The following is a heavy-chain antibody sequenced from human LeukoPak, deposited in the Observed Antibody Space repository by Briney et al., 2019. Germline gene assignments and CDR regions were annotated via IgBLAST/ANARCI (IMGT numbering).Heavy chain of an antibody. D-gene: IGHD6-13*01. CDR1: GYTFTSYA. V-gene: IGHV7-4-1*02. CDR2: INTNTGNP. J-gene: IGHJ5*02. CDR3: ARDFPVGLSSSWSNWFDP. Sequence: ASVKVSCKASGYTFTSYAMSWVRQAPGQGLEWMGWINTNTGNPTYAQGFTGRFVFSLDTSVSTAYLQISSLKAEDTAVYYCARDFPVGLSSSWSNWFDPWGQGTLVTVSS.